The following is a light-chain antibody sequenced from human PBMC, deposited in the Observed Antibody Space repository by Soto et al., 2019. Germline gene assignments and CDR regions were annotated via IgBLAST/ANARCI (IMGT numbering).Light chain of an antibody. Sequence: QSALAQPPSVSGAPGQRVTISCTGSSSNIGAGYDVHWYQQLPGTAPKLLIYGNSNRPSGVPDRFSGSKSGTSASLAITGLQAEDEADYYCQSYDSSRSGYVFGTGTKVTVL. CDR2: GNS. V-gene: IGLV1-40*01. CDR1: SSNIGAGYD. J-gene: IGLJ1*01. CDR3: QSYDSSRSGYV.